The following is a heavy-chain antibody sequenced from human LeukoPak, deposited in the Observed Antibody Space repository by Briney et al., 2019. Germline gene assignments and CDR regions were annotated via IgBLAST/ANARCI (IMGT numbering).Heavy chain of an antibody. CDR3: AKEQFHLITMVN. V-gene: IGHV3-23*01. J-gene: IGHJ4*02. CDR2: IGGSGDVATT. CDR1: GFTFSNYA. D-gene: IGHD3-10*01. Sequence: GGSLRLSCAPSGFTFSNYAMSWVRQAPGKGLEWVSSIGGSGDVATTYYADSVKGRFTISRDNSRNTLYLQMISLRAEDTAVYYCAKEQFHLITMVNWGQGTLVTVSS.